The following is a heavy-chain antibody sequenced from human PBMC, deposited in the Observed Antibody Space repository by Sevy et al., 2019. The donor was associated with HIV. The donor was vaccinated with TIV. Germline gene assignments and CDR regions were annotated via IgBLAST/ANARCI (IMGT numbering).Heavy chain of an antibody. CDR2: IRSKANSYAT. V-gene: IGHV3-73*01. J-gene: IGHJ6*02. CDR3: TRHRSPVGSRPYYYYGMDV. D-gene: IGHD1-26*01. CDR1: GFTFSGSA. Sequence: GGSLRLSCAASGFTFSGSAMHWVRQASGKGLEWVGRIRSKANSYATAYAASVKGRFTISRDDSKNKAYLQMNSLKTEGTAVYYCTRHRSPVGSRPYYYYGMDVWGQVTTVTVSS.